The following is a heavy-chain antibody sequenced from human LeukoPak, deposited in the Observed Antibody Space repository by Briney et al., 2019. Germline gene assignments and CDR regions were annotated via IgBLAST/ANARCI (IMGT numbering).Heavy chain of an antibody. Sequence: ISSSSSYIYYADSVKGRFTISRDNAKNSLYLQMNSLRAEDTAVYYCARGSPDYYDSSGYADYWGQGTLVTVSS. D-gene: IGHD3-22*01. CDR2: ISSSSSYI. V-gene: IGHV3-21*01. CDR3: ARGSPDYYDSSGYADY. J-gene: IGHJ4*02.